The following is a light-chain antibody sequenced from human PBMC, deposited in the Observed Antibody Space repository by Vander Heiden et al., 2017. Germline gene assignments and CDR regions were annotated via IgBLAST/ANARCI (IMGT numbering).Light chain of an antibody. CDR2: EAS. CDR1: QSIRSY. J-gene: IGKJ1*01. V-gene: IGKV1-39*01. CDR3: QQTSTNPRT. Sequence: DIQMTQSPSALSASIGDRVTITCRASQSIRSYLNWYQQKPGKAPKVLIYEASRLQSGVPSRFSGSGSGTDFTLTINSLQPEDFATYYCQQTSTNPRTFGQGTKV.